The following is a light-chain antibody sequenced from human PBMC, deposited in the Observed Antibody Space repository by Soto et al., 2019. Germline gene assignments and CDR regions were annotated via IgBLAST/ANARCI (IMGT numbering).Light chain of an antibody. V-gene: IGLV2-14*01. CDR2: EVS. J-gene: IGLJ3*02. CDR1: SSDVGGHKF. CDR3: SSYTTSSTRV. Sequence: QSALTQPASVSGSPGQSITISCTGTSSDVGGHKFVSWYQQHPGKAPKLMIYEVSNRPPGVSNRFSGSKSGNTASLTISGLQAEDEADYYCSSYTTSSTRVFGGGTQLTVL.